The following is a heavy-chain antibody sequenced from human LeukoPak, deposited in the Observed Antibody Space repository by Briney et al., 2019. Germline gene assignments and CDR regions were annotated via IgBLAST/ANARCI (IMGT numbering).Heavy chain of an antibody. D-gene: IGHD2-2*01. V-gene: IGHV4-39*01. CDR1: GGSFSDYY. Sequence: SETLSLTCAVYGGSFSDYYWGWIRQPPGKGLEWIGSIYCSGSTYYNPSLKSRVTISVDTSKNQFSLKLSSVSAADTAVYYCARRIVVPAAILGFDPWGQGTLVTVSS. CDR3: ARRIVVPAAILGFDP. J-gene: IGHJ5*02. CDR2: IYCSGST.